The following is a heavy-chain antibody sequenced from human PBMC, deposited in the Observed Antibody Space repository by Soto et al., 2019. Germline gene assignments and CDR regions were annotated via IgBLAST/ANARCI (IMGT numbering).Heavy chain of an antibody. CDR3: AKGGVNVFEWYYYYQAF. CDR1: GFTVSSYA. V-gene: IGHV3-23*01. J-gene: IGHJ6*03. Sequence: GSLRLSCAASGFTVSSYAMSWVRQAPGKGLEWVSAISGSGGSTYYADSVKGRFTISRDNSKNTLYLQMNSLRAEDTAVYYCAKGGVNVFEWYYYYQAFWGKGTTVTVSS. D-gene: IGHD3-9*01. CDR2: ISGSGGST.